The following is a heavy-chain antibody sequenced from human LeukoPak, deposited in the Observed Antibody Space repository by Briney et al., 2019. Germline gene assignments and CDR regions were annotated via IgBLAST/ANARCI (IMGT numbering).Heavy chain of an antibody. J-gene: IGHJ4*02. Sequence: GESLKLSCQASGYSFTSSWIGWARQMPGKGLEWMGRIDPSDSYTNYXXSFQGHVTISADKSISTAYLQWSSLKASDTAMYYCARQTPGRGSSGDWGQGTLVTVSS. CDR1: GYSFTSSW. CDR2: IDPSDSYT. D-gene: IGHD6-19*01. V-gene: IGHV5-10-1*01. CDR3: ARQTPGRGSSGD.